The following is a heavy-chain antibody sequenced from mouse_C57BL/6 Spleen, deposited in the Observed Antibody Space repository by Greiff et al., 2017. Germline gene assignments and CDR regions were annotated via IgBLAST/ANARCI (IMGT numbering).Heavy chain of an antibody. V-gene: IGHV8-12*01. CDR1: GFSLSTSGMG. CDR2: IYWDDDK. D-gene: IGHD2-3*01. Sequence: QVTLKESGPGILQSSQTLSLTCSFSGFSLSTSGMGVSWIRQPSGKGLEWLAHIYWDDDKRYNPSLKSRLTISKDTSRNQVFLKITSVDTADTATYYCARGDGYYSYYYAMDYWGQGTSVTVSS. CDR3: ARGDGYYSYYYAMDY. J-gene: IGHJ4*01.